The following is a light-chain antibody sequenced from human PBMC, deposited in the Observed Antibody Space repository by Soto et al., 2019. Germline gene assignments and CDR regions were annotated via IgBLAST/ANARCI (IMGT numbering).Light chain of an antibody. CDR3: QQYNNWPWT. CDR2: GAS. CDR1: ESVSNN. J-gene: IGKJ1*01. Sequence: EIVMTQSPATLSLSPGERATLSCRAAESVSNNLAWYQQKAGQAPRLLIHGASTRAPGFPARFSGSGSGTDFTLTISSLQSEDFAVYYCQQYNNWPWTFGQGTKVDI. V-gene: IGKV3-15*01.